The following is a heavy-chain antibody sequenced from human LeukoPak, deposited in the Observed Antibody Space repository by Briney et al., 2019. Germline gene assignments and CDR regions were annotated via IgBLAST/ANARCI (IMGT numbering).Heavy chain of an antibody. CDR1: GFTFSSYA. Sequence: GGSLRLSCAASGFTFSSYAMHWVRQAPGKGLEWVAVISYDGSNKYYADSVKGRFTVSRDNSKNTLYLQMNSLRAEDTAVYYCAKVLGSRIAVSDPFDYWGQGTLVTVFS. J-gene: IGHJ4*02. D-gene: IGHD2-21*01. CDR3: AKVLGSRIAVSDPFDY. CDR2: ISYDGSNK. V-gene: IGHV3-30*04.